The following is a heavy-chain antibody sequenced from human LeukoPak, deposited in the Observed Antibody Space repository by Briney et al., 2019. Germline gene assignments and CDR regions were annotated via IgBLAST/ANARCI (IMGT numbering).Heavy chain of an antibody. CDR1: GYTFSHYW. Sequence: GGSLRLSCVASGYTFSHYWMSWVRKTPGKGLEWVASISNGGYPTYYVDSVRGRFTISRDDARNSLFLQMNGLGADDTAVYYCTRENYVPDSWGQGTLVTVSS. J-gene: IGHJ4*02. CDR2: ISNGGYPT. CDR3: TRENYVPDS. V-gene: IGHV3-7*03. D-gene: IGHD3-10*02.